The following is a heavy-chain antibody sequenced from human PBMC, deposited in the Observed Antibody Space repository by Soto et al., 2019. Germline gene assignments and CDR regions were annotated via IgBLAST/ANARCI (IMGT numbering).Heavy chain of an antibody. Sequence: SETLSLTCTVSGGSISSSSSYWGWIRQPPGKGLEWVGSIYYLGNTYYNPSLGSRVTISVDTSKNQFSLKLRSVTAADTAVFCAGLYPYESSGYHLNYWGQGAXVTVSS. CDR3: GLYPYESSGYHLNY. J-gene: IGHJ4*02. CDR2: IYYLGNT. D-gene: IGHD3-22*01. CDR1: GGSISSSSSY. V-gene: IGHV4-39*01.